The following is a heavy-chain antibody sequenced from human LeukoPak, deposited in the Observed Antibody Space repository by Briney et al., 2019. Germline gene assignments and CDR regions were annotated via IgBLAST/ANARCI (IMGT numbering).Heavy chain of an antibody. CDR3: AKDIEPLLGSSGFDP. V-gene: IGHV3-9*01. D-gene: IGHD2-8*02. CDR1: GFTFDDYA. CDR2: ISWNSGSI. J-gene: IGHJ5*02. Sequence: GGSLRLSCAASGFTFDDYAMHWVRQAPGKGLEWVSGISWNSGSIGYADSVKGRFTIYRDNAKNSLYLQMNSLRAEDTALYYCAKDIEPLLGSSGFDPWGQGTLVTVSS.